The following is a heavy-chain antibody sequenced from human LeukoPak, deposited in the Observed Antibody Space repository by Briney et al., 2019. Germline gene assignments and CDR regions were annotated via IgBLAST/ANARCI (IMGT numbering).Heavy chain of an antibody. J-gene: IGHJ3*02. D-gene: IGHD2-2*02. V-gene: IGHV3-30*02. CDR1: GFTFSSYG. CDR3: AKDKEGIVVVPAAIGSAFDI. Sequence: GGSLRLSCAASGFTFSSYGMHWVRQAPGKGLEWVAFIRYDGSNKYYADPVKGRFTISRDNSKNTLYLQMNSLRAEDTAVYYCAKDKEGIVVVPAAIGSAFDIWGQGTMVTVSS. CDR2: IRYDGSNK.